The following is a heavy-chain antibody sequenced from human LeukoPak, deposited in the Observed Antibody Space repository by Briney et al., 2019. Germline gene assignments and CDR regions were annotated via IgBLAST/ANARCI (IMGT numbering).Heavy chain of an antibody. CDR1: GFIFSTYA. J-gene: IGHJ4*02. CDR3: ATTFPYCSSGTCAL. D-gene: IGHD2-15*01. Sequence: GGSLRLSCAASGFIFSTYAMSWVRQAPGKGLEWVSAISSTGGRTYYGDSVQGRFTISRDNSNNTLYLQMNSLRAEDTAVYYCATTFPYCSSGTCALGGQGTLVTVSS. V-gene: IGHV3-23*01. CDR2: ISSTGGRT.